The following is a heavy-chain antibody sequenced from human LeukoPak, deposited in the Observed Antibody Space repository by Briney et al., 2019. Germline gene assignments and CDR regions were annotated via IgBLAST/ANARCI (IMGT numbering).Heavy chain of an antibody. D-gene: IGHD2/OR15-2a*01. CDR1: GNYW. CDR2: INSDGSWT. CDR3: VSFYETY. J-gene: IGHJ4*02. Sequence: GALRPSCAASGNYWMHWVRQVPGKGLVWVSHINSDGSWTSYADSVKGRFTISKDNAKNTVYLQMNSLRAEDTAVYYCVSFYETYWGRGTLVTVSS. V-gene: IGHV3-74*01.